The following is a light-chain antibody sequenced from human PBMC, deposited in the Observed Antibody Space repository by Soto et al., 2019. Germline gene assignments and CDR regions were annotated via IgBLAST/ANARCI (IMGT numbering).Light chain of an antibody. J-gene: IGLJ2*01. Sequence: QSVLTQPPSVSAAPGQKVTISCSGSSSNIGNNYVSWYQQLPGTAPKLLIYENNKRPSGIPDRFSGCKSGTSATLGITGLQAGDEADYYCGTWDSSLSVVVFGGGTKLTVL. V-gene: IGLV1-51*02. CDR1: SSNIGNNY. CDR3: GTWDSSLSVVV. CDR2: ENN.